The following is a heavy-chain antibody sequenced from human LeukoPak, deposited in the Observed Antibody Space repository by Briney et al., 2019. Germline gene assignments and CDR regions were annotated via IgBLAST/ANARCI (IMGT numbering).Heavy chain of an antibody. CDR3: ARDRWFGESSGAFDY. J-gene: IGHJ4*02. CDR1: GFTFSSYW. CDR2: IKQDGSEK. Sequence: PGGSLRLXCAASGFTFSSYWMSWVRQAPGKGLEWVAYIKQDGSEKYYVDSVKGRFTISRDNAKNSLYLQMNSLRAEDTAVYYCARDRWFGESSGAFDYWGQGTLVTVSS. D-gene: IGHD3-10*01. V-gene: IGHV3-7*03.